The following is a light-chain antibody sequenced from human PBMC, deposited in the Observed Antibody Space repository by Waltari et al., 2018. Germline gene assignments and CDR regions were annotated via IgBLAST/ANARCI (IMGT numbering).Light chain of an antibody. CDR2: DVS. CDR1: RSDAGGYNY. V-gene: IGLV2-14*03. Sequence: QSALTQPASVSGSPGQSTTISCTGTRSDAGGYNYLSWSPHHPGKAPKPMIYDVSNRPSGVSNRFSGSKSGNTASLTISGLQAEDEADYYCSSYTSSSGTDVVFGGGTKLTVL. CDR3: SSYTSSSGTDVV. J-gene: IGLJ2*01.